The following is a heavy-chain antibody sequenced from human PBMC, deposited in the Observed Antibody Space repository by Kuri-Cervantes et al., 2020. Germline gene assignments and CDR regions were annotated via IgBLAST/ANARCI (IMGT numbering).Heavy chain of an antibody. D-gene: IGHD5-24*01. J-gene: IGHJ3*02. V-gene: IGHV1-46*01. CDR3: ASGGLQKDAFDI. CDR2: INPSGGST. CDR1: GYTFTSYY. Sequence: ASVKVSCKAFGYTFTSYYMHWVRQAPGQGLEWMGIINPSGGSTSYAQKFQGRVTMTRDTSTSTAYMELSSLRSEDTAVYYCASGGLQKDAFDIWGQGTMVTVSS.